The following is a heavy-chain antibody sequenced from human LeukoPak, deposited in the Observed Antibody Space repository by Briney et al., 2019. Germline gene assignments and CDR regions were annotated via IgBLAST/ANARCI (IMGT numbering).Heavy chain of an antibody. D-gene: IGHD3-10*01. CDR1: GGSFSGYY. Sequence: PSETLSLTCAVYGGSFSGYYWSWIRQPPGKGLEWIGEINHSGSTNYNSSLKSRVTISVDTSKNQFSLKLSSVTAADTAVYYCARGRRFHYYYGSGSYRQYNWFDPWGQGTLVTVSS. V-gene: IGHV4-34*01. J-gene: IGHJ5*02. CDR3: ARGRRFHYYYGSGSYRQYNWFDP. CDR2: INHSGST.